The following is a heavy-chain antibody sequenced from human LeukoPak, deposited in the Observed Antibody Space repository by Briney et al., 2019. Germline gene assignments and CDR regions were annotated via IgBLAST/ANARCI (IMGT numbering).Heavy chain of an antibody. V-gene: IGHV4-59*01. D-gene: IGHD2-15*01. CDR1: GGSISSYY. CDR2: IYYSGST. Sequence: PSETLSLTCTVSGGSISSYYWSWIRQPPGTGLEWIGYIYYSGSTNYNPSLKSRVTISVDTSKNQFSLKLSSVTAADTAVYYCARIGSSWRNLPFDYWGQGTLVTVSS. CDR3: ARIGSSWRNLPFDY. J-gene: IGHJ4*02.